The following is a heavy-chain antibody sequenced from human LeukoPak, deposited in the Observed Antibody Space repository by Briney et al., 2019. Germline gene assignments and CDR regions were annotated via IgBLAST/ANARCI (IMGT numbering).Heavy chain of an antibody. J-gene: IGHJ4*02. V-gene: IGHV3-21*01. CDR1: GFTFSSYS. Sequence: GGSLRLSCAASGFTFSSYSMNWVRQAPGKGLEWVSSISSSSSYIYYADSVKGRFTISRDNAKNSLYLQMNSLRAEDTAVYYCARDRHCYNDSSGYPVYFDYWGQGTLVTVSS. CDR3: ARDRHCYNDSSGYPVYFDY. D-gene: IGHD3-22*01. CDR2: ISSSSSYI.